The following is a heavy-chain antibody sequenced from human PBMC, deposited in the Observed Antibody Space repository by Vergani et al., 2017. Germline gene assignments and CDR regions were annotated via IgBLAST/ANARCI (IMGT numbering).Heavy chain of an antibody. CDR2: ISGSGGST. D-gene: IGHD3-10*01. J-gene: IGHJ6*02. V-gene: IGHV3-23*01. Sequence: EVQLLESGGGLAQPGGSLRLSCAASGFTFSSYAMSWVRQAPGKGLEWVSAISGSGGSTYYADSVKGRFTISRDNSKNTLFLQMNSLRAEDTAVYYCAKLGPMVRGVINYYYAMDVWGQGTTVTVSS. CDR3: AKLGPMVRGVINYYYAMDV. CDR1: GFTFSSYA.